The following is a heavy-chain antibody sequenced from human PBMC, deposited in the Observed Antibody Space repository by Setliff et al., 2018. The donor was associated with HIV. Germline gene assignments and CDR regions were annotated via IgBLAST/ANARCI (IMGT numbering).Heavy chain of an antibody. J-gene: IGHJ6*02. V-gene: IGHV1-46*01. CDR3: TRDLRLHLDDIYGSGTVYGMDV. D-gene: IGHD3-10*01. CDR2: INPSGGST. CDR1: GYTFTSYY. Sequence: ASVMVSCKASGYTFTSYYMHWVRQAPGQGLEWMGIINPSGGSTSYAQKFQGRVNRTRDTSTSTVYMELSSLRSEDTAVYYCTRDLRLHLDDIYGSGTVYGMDVWGQGTTVTVAS.